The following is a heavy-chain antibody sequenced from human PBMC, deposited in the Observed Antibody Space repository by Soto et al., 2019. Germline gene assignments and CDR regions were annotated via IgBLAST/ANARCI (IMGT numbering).Heavy chain of an antibody. CDR2: IYYSGST. V-gene: IGHV4-59*12. CDR3: ARGVRFLEWPHYYYYGMDV. Sequence: SETLSLTCTVSGGSISSYYWSWIRQPPGKGLEWIGYIYYSGSTNYNPSLKSRVTISVDTSKNQFSLKLSSVTAADTAVYYCARGVRFLEWPHYYYYGMDVWGQGTTVTVSS. J-gene: IGHJ6*02. CDR1: GGSISSYY. D-gene: IGHD3-3*01.